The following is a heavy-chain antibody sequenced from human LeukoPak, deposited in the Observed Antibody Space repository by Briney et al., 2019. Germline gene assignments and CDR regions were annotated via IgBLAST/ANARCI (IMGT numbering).Heavy chain of an antibody. D-gene: IGHD1-26*01. CDR1: GYTFTGYF. J-gene: IGHJ4*02. CDR2: INPDIGVT. Sequence: ASVKVSCKASGYTFTGYFMHWLRQAPGEGPQRMAWINPDIGVTHYTQKFQGRGTMTKDATRRTRSMELSRLRYHDTAVYYCACERRVGAPQLWLWGQGTLVTVSS. V-gene: IGHV1-2*02. CDR3: ACERRVGAPQLWL.